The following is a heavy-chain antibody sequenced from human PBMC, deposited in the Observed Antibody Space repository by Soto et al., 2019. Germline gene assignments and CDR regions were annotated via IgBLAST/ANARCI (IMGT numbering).Heavy chain of an antibody. CDR3: ARALSDWSFDS. Sequence: GGSLRLSCAASGFTFSSYGMHWVRQAPGRGLEWVAVVWYNGINKYYADSVRDRITISRDNSKNTLYLQMNSLRAEDTAVYYCARALSDWSFDSWGQGTLVTVSS. CDR2: VWYNGINK. J-gene: IGHJ4*02. D-gene: IGHD3-9*01. CDR1: GFTFSSYG. V-gene: IGHV3-33*01.